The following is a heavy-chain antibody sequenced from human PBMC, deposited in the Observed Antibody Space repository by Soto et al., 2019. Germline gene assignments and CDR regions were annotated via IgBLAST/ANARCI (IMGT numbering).Heavy chain of an antibody. CDR1: GYTFTSYY. CDR3: ARGTVLEWLFHPAGYYYGMDV. V-gene: IGHV1-46*01. Sequence: ASVKVSCKASGYTFTSYYMHWVRQAPGQGLEWMGIINPSGGSTSYAQKFQGRVTMTRDTSTSTVYMELSSLRSEDTAVYYCARGTVLEWLFHPAGYYYGMDVWGQGTTVTVSS. CDR2: INPSGGST. J-gene: IGHJ6*02. D-gene: IGHD3-3*01.